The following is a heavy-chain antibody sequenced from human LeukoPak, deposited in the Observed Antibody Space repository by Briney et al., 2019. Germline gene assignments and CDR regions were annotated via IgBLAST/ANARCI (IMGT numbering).Heavy chain of an antibody. D-gene: IGHD2-15*01. Sequence: SETLYLTCAVYGGSFSGYYWSWIRQPPGKGLEWIGEINHSGSTNYNPSLKSRVTISVDTSKNQFSLKLTSVTAADTAVYYCAGRYCSGGRCYRALADYWGQGTLVTVSS. CDR2: INHSGST. V-gene: IGHV4-34*01. CDR1: GGSFSGYY. CDR3: AGRYCSGGRCYRALADY. J-gene: IGHJ4*02.